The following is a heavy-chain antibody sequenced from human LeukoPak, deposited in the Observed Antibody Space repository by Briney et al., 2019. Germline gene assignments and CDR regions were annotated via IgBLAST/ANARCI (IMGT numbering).Heavy chain of an antibody. J-gene: IGHJ5*02. D-gene: IGHD6-13*01. V-gene: IGHV1-8*01. Sequence: AASVKVSCKTSGYTFTNYDINWVRLATGQGLEWMGWMHPSSGKTVYAQKFQGRVTMTRDTSTSTAYMELSSLRFEDTAVYYCAKGWRSSGWYEEGSWGQGTLVTVSS. CDR2: MHPSSGKT. CDR3: AKGWRSSGWYEEGS. CDR1: GYTFTNYD.